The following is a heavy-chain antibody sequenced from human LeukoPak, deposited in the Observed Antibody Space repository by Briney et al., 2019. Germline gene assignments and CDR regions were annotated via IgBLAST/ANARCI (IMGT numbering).Heavy chain of an antibody. CDR3: ARDLRGNSSSWYKPLSYYFGMDV. CDR2: IIPILGIA. J-gene: IGHJ6*02. V-gene: IGHV1-69*04. D-gene: IGHD6-13*01. Sequence: ASVKVSCKASGGTFSSYAISWVRQAPGQGLEWMGRIIPILGIANYAQKFQGRATITADKSTSTAYMELSSLRSEDTAVYYCARDLRGNSSSWYKPLSYYFGMDVWGQGTTVTVSS. CDR1: GGTFSSYA.